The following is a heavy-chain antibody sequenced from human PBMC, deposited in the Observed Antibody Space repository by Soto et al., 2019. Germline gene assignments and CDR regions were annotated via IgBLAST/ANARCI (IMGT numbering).Heavy chain of an antibody. CDR3: ARGAQDFWIGSFDY. CDR1: GGSISNYF. J-gene: IGHJ4*02. V-gene: IGHV4-4*07. CDR2: IDNSGST. Sequence: SETLSLTCTVSGGSISNYFCNWIRQPAGKGLEWIGLIDNSGSTNYNPSLKSRITMSADTPRNQLSLKLNSVTAADTAVYYCARGAQDFWIGSFDYWGQGALVTVSS. D-gene: IGHD3-3*01.